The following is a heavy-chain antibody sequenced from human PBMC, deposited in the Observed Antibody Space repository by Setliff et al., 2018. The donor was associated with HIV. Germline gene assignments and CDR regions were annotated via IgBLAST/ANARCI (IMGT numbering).Heavy chain of an antibody. Sequence: PSETLSLTCAVYGGSFSDYYWSWFRQPPGKGLEWIGENNHSGNTNYNPSLKSRVAVSLDTSRNQFSLRLSSVTAADTAVYYCARLVRWEPRTFYYYYMDVWGKGTTVTV. CDR3: ARLVRWEPRTFYYYYMDV. CDR1: GGSFSDYY. CDR2: NNHSGNT. J-gene: IGHJ6*03. V-gene: IGHV4-34*01. D-gene: IGHD1-26*01.